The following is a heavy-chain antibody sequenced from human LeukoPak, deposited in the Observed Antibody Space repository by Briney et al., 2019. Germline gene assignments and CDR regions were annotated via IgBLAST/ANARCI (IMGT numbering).Heavy chain of an antibody. Sequence: SETLSLTCTVSGGSISSFYWSWIRQPPGKGLEWIGYIHCSGSTNYNTSLKSRVTISVDTSKNQFSLKLSSVTAADTAVYYCARDEGRGAFEIWGQGTMVTVSS. J-gene: IGHJ3*02. V-gene: IGHV4-59*01. CDR3: ARDEGRGAFEI. CDR2: IHCSGST. CDR1: GGSISSFY.